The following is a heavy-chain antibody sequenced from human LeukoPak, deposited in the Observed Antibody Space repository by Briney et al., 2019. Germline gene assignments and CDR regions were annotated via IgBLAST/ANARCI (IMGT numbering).Heavy chain of an antibody. CDR1: GDTLSQLT. D-gene: IGHD3-16*01. CDR2: FDPEYGEK. V-gene: IGHV1-24*01. CDR3: ATGIMIPAGFDY. Sequence: ASVKVSCKISGDTLSQLTIHWVRQAPGEGLEKMGRFDPEYGEKVFAQTFQGRVTMTGDTSTNTAYMELSSLGSEDTAVYYCATGIMIPAGFDYWGQGTLVTVSS. J-gene: IGHJ4*02.